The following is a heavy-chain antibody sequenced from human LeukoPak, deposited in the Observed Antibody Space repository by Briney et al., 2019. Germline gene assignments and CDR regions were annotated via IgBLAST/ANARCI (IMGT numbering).Heavy chain of an antibody. J-gene: IGHJ5*02. Sequence: ASVKVSRKASGYTFTGYYMHWVRQAPGQGLEWMGWINPNSGGTNYAQKFQGRVTMTRDTSISTAYMELSRLRSDDTAVYYCARIGYCSGGSCYSDWFDPWGQGTLVTVSS. D-gene: IGHD2-15*01. CDR2: INPNSGGT. V-gene: IGHV1-2*02. CDR3: ARIGYCSGGSCYSDWFDP. CDR1: GYTFTGYY.